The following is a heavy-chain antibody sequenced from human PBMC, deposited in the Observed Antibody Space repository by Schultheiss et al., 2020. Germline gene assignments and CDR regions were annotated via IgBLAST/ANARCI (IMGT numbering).Heavy chain of an antibody. CDR1: GVSISSDSFY. D-gene: IGHD6-13*01. V-gene: IGHV4-61*10. Sequence: SETLSLTCTVSGVSISSDSFYWNWIRQPAGKGLEWIGEINHSGSANYNASLKSRVTVSLDTSKNQFSLKLSSVTAADTAVYYCARDFAAENYFDYWGQGTVVTISS. J-gene: IGHJ4*02. CDR2: INHSGSA. CDR3: ARDFAAENYFDY.